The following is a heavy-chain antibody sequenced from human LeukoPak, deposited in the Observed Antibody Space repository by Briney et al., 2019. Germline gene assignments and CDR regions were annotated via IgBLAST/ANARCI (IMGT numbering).Heavy chain of an antibody. CDR3: ARAGPYYYDSSGCDY. CDR1: GYTFTSYG. V-gene: IGHV1-18*01. Sequence: ASVKVSCKASGYTFTSYGISWVRQAPGQGREWMGWISAYNCNTKYLQKLQGRVTMTTDTSTSTAYMELRSLRSDDTAVYYCARAGPYYYDSSGCDYWGQGTLVTVSS. CDR2: ISAYNCNT. D-gene: IGHD3-22*01. J-gene: IGHJ4*02.